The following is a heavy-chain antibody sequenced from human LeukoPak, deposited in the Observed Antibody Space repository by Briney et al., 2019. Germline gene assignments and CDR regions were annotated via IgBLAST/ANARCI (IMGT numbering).Heavy chain of an antibody. J-gene: IGHJ4*02. D-gene: IGHD4-11*01. CDR3: ASPKGRTTVTQYYFDY. V-gene: IGHV3-23*01. Sequence: GRCLRLSCAAAASSFSSYGISCVSHAPRDWLGWGLSIRGSGDSTYYAHSVKGRFTISRDNSKNTLYLQMNSLRAEDTAVYYCASPKGRTTVTQYYFDYWGQGTLVTVSS. CDR1: ASSFSSYG. CDR2: IRGSGDST.